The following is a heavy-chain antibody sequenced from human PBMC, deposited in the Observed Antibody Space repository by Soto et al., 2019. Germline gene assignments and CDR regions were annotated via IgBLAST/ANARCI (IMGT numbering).Heavy chain of an antibody. V-gene: IGHV4-4*07. CDR1: ATPPSRFY. CDR3: ARGGAYYFDS. Sequence: PSLTLPRTCPLSATPPSRFYWSWIRQSARKGLEWIGRIYTRGTTDYNPYLKSRVTVSIDTSKNQVSLTLTSVTAADTAVYYCARGGAYYFDSWGQGIMVT. J-gene: IGHJ4*02. D-gene: IGHD3-16*01. CDR2: IYTRGTT.